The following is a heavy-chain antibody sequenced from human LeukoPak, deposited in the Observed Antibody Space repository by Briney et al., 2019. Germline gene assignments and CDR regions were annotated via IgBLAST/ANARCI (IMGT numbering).Heavy chain of an antibody. D-gene: IGHD1-26*01. CDR2: IRSSSRTI. V-gene: IGHV3-48*01. CDR3: ARDQDRVGATGGSY. J-gene: IGHJ4*02. CDR1: GFTFSSYS. Sequence: GGSLRLSCAASGFTFSSYSMNWVRQAPGKGLEWVSYIRSSSRTIYYADSVKGRFTISRDNAKNSLFLQMNSLRAEDTAVYYCARDQDRVGATGGSYWGQGTLVTVSS.